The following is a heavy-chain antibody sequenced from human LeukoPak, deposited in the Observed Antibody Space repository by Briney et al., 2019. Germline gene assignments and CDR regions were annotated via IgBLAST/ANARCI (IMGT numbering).Heavy chain of an antibody. J-gene: IGHJ6*02. Sequence: ASVKVSCKASGYTFTSYDINWVRQATGQGLEWMGWMNPNSGNTGYAQKFQGRVTMTRDTSISTAYMELSRLRSDDTAVYYCARGARSATVTTSLYYGMDVWGQGTTVTVSS. V-gene: IGHV1-8*01. D-gene: IGHD4-17*01. CDR3: ARGARSATVTTSLYYGMDV. CDR1: GYTFTSYD. CDR2: MNPNSGNT.